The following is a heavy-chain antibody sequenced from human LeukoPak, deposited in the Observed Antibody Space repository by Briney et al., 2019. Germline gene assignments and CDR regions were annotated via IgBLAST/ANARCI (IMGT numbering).Heavy chain of an antibody. D-gene: IGHD3-10*01. CDR2: IYYSGST. J-gene: IGHJ4*02. V-gene: IGHV4-59*08. CDR1: GGSISSYY. CDR3: AGSMVRGVIGFY. Sequence: SETLSLTCTVPGGSISSYYWSWIRQPAGKGLEWIGYIYYSGSTNYNPSLKSRVTISVDTSKNQFSLKLSSVTAADTAVYYCAGSMVRGVIGFYWGQGTLVTVSS.